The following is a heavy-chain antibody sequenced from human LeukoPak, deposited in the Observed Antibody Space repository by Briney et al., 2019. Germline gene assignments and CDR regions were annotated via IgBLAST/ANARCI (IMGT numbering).Heavy chain of an antibody. Sequence: PGGSLRLSCAASGFTFSSYGMHWVRQAPGKGLEWVAFIRYDGSNKYYADSVKGRFTISRDNSKNTLYLQMNSLRAEDTAVYYCAKGVVPAANSYYMDVWGKGTTVTVSS. CDR1: GFTFSSYG. D-gene: IGHD2-2*01. J-gene: IGHJ6*03. V-gene: IGHV3-30*02. CDR3: AKGVVPAANSYYMDV. CDR2: IRYDGSNK.